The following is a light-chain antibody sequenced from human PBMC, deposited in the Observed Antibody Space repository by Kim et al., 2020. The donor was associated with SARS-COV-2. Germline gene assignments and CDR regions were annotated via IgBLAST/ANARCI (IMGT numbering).Light chain of an antibody. Sequence: SPGERATLTCRASQSVSSRYLAWYQQKPGQATRLFIYGTSSRATGIPDRFSGSGSGTYFTLTISRLEPEDFAVYYCQQYGNLITFGQGTRLEIK. CDR2: GTS. CDR1: QSVSSRY. CDR3: QQYGNLIT. J-gene: IGKJ5*01. V-gene: IGKV3-20*01.